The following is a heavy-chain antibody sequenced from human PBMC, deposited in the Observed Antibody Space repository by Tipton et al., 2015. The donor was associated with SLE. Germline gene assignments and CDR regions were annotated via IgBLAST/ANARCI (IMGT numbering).Heavy chain of an antibody. D-gene: IGHD2-15*01. CDR1: GGSFSGYY. CDR2: INHSGST. Sequence: TLSLTCSVYGGSFSGYYWSWIRQPPGKGLEWIGEINHSGSTNYNPSLKSRVTISVDTSKNQFSLKLSSVTAADTAVYYCARKGNCSGGSRFDYWGQGTLVTVSS. CDR3: ARKGNCSGGSRFDY. J-gene: IGHJ4*02. V-gene: IGHV4-34*01.